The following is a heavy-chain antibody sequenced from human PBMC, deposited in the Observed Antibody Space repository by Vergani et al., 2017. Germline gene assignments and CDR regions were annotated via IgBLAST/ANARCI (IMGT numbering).Heavy chain of an antibody. Sequence: QVQLVESVGGVVQPGRSLRLSCAASGFTSNQYGMHWVRPAPGKGLEWVAVTWYDGNNKQYADSVKGRFTISRDNSKSTMYLQMNSLRDEDTGVYYCARDLRLLYKRFDPWGQGTLVTVSS. D-gene: IGHD5-12*01. CDR2: TWYDGNNK. J-gene: IGHJ5*02. CDR1: GFTSNQYG. V-gene: IGHV3-33*01. CDR3: ARDLRLLYKRFDP.